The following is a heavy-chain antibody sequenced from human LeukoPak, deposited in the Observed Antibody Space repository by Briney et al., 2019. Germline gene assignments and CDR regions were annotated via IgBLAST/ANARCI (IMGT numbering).Heavy chain of an antibody. J-gene: IGHJ4*02. CDR2: ISDSGGT. Sequence: SETLSLTCTVSGGSISSGGYYWSWIRQHPGKGLEWIGYISDSGGTYYNPSLKSRLTTSLDTSKNQFFLKLSSVTAADTAVYYCARGKYYFDYWGQGTLVTVSS. CDR3: ARGKYYFDY. V-gene: IGHV4-61*08. CDR1: GGSISSGGYY.